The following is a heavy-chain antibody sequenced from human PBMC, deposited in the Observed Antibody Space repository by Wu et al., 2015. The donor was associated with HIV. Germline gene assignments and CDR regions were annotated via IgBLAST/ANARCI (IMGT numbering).Heavy chain of an antibody. CDR3: ARDGPMIHVFDF. D-gene: IGHD3-22*01. J-gene: IGHJ3*01. CDR2: INPNSGGT. CDR1: GYTFTSYF. V-gene: IGHV1-2*02. Sequence: QVQLVQSGAEVKKPGASVKVSCKASGYTFTSYFMHWVRQAPGQGLEWMGWINPNSGGTKFAQKFQGRVTMTRDTSISSAYMELTRLRSDDTAVYYCARDGPMIHVFDFWGQGTMVTVSS.